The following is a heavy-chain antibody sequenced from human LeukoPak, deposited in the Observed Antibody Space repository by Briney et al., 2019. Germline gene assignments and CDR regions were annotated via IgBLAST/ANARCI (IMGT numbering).Heavy chain of an antibody. CDR3: ARATTYDILTGYFDY. CDR2: ISSSSSYI. J-gene: IGHJ4*02. D-gene: IGHD3-9*01. Sequence: AGGSLRLSCAASGFTFSSYNMNWVRQAPGKGLEWVSSISSSSSYIYYAESVKGRFTMSRDNAKNSLYLQMNSLRAEDTAVYYCARATTYDILTGYFDYWGQGTLVTVSS. V-gene: IGHV3-21*01. CDR1: GFTFSSYN.